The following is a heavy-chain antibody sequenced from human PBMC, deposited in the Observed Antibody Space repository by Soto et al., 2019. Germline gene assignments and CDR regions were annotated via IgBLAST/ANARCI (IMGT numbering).Heavy chain of an antibody. J-gene: IGHJ6*02. CDR2: IYYSGST. Sequence: SETLSLTCTVSGGSISSGDYYWSWIRQPPGKGLEWIGYIYYSGSTYYNPSLKSRVTISVDTSKNQFSLKLSSVTAADTAVYYCARVSVAQGTYYYYGMDVWGQGTTVTVSS. CDR3: ARVSVAQGTYYYYGMDV. V-gene: IGHV4-30-4*01. D-gene: IGHD1-1*01. CDR1: GGSISSGDYY.